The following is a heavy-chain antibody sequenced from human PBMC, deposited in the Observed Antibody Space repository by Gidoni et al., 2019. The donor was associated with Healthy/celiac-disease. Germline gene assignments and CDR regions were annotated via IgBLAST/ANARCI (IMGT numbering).Heavy chain of an antibody. J-gene: IGHJ6*02. CDR1: GFTFSSYA. Sequence: EVQLLESGGGLVQPGGSLRLSCAASGFTFSSYAMRWVRQAPGKGRELVSAISGSGGSTYYADSVKGRFTISRDNFKNTLYLQMNSLRAEDTAVYYCAKIYCSCGSCYGAVWYYGMDVWGQGTTVTVSS. V-gene: IGHV3-23*01. CDR2: ISGSGGST. D-gene: IGHD2-15*01. CDR3: AKIYCSCGSCYGAVWYYGMDV.